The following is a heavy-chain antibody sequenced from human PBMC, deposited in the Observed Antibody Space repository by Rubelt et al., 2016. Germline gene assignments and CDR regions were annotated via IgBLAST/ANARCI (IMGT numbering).Heavy chain of an antibody. D-gene: IGHD3-10*01. V-gene: IGHV3-33*08. CDR1: GFTFSSYA. CDR3: ARLTSENAFDI. Sequence: QVHLVESGGGVVQPGRSLRLSCAASGFTFSSYAMHWVRQAPGKGLEWVAVIWHDGSKKYYADSVKGRFTISRDNSKSTLNLQMNSLRVEDTAVYYCARLTSENAFDIWGQGTMVTVSS. J-gene: IGHJ3*02. CDR2: IWHDGSKK.